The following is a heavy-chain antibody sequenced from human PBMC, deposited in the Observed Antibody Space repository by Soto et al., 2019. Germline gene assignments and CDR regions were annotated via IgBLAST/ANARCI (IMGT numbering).Heavy chain of an antibody. CDR3: ARRHYCRGDCTINPDYYYGMAV. CDR1: GYIFTDHC. D-gene: IGHD2-21*02. V-gene: IGHV5-51*01. Sequence: EVQVVQSGAEVKEPGESLKISCKGSGYIFTDHCIVWVRQMAGKGLEWVGIICPGYPNIIYSPSVQGQVTISADMSISTAYLKWSSLKASDTAIYYCARRHYCRGDCTINPDYYYGMAVWGQGTTVTVSS. J-gene: IGHJ6*02. CDR2: ICPGYPNI.